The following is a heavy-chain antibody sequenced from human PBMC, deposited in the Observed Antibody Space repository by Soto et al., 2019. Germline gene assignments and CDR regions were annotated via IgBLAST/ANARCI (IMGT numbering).Heavy chain of an antibody. CDR3: ARSKRYCRGGSCYWNWFDP. CDR2: ISGYNGDT. D-gene: IGHD2-15*01. CDR1: GYTFISHA. Sequence: QVQLVQSGGEVKKPGASVKVSCKASGYTFISHAITWVRQAPGQGLEWMGWISGYNGDTNYAQDIQGRVTMTTDTSTSTAYMEMRSLRSDDTAVYYCARSKRYCRGGSCYWNWFDPWGQGTLVTVSS. V-gene: IGHV1-18*01. J-gene: IGHJ5*02.